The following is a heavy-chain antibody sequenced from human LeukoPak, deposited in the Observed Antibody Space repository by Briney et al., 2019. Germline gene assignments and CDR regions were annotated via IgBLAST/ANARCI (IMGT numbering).Heavy chain of an antibody. CDR3: ARAGDGYSSSWRGGPTFDY. Sequence: GGSLRLSCAASGFTFSSYAMGWVRQAPGKGLEWVSAITDSGASSYYTDSVKGRFTISRDNSKNTLYLQMNSLRAEDTAVFYCARAGDGYSSSWRGGPTFDYWGQGTLVTVSS. V-gene: IGHV3-23*01. CDR1: GFTFSSYA. D-gene: IGHD6-13*01. CDR2: ITDSGASS. J-gene: IGHJ4*02.